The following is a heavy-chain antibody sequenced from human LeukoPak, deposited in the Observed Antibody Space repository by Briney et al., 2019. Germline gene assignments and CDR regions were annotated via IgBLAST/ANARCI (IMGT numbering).Heavy chain of an antibody. J-gene: IGHJ4*02. V-gene: IGHV3-7*01. CDR3: ARVQDYYDSSGYYIAYYYFDY. CDR2: IKQDGSEK. D-gene: IGHD3-22*01. Sequence: GGSLRLSCAASGFTFSSYWMSWVSQAPGKGLEWVANIKQDGSEKYYVDSVKGRFTISRDNAKNSLYLQMNSLRAEDTAVYYCARVQDYYDSSGYYIAYYYFDYWGQGTLVTVSS. CDR1: GFTFSSYW.